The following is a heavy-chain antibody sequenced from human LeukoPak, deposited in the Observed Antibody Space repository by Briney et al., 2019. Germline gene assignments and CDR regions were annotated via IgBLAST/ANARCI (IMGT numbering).Heavy chain of an antibody. D-gene: IGHD3-3*01. CDR3: ASSSGYYTWYYYYMDV. J-gene: IGHJ6*03. V-gene: IGHV4-59*01. Sequence: PSETLSLTCTVSGGSISSYYWSWIRQPPGKGLEWIGYIYYSGSTNYNPSLKGRVTISVDTSKNQFSLKLSSVTAADTAVYYCASSSGYYTWYYYYMDVWGKGTTVTVS. CDR2: IYYSGST. CDR1: GGSISSYY.